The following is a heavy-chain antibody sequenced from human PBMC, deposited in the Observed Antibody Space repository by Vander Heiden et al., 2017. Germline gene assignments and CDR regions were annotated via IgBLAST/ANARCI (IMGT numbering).Heavy chain of an antibody. CDR2: IRSGASSA. D-gene: IGHD1-20*01. CDR3: ARDNWNDADAFDI. J-gene: IGHJ3*02. V-gene: IGHV3-48*01. Sequence: EVQLVESGGGLLQPGGSPRLSCAASGFTFSNYGMNRVRQAPGKGLDWISYIRSGASSAYYADSVKGRFTISRDDAKNSLYLQMDSLTADDTAVYYCARDNWNDADAFDIWCQGTMVTVSS. CDR1: GFTFSNYG.